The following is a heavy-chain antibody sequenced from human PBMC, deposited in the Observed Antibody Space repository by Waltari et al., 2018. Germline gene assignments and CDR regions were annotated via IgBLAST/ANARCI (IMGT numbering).Heavy chain of an antibody. Sequence: EVQLVESGGGLVQPGGPLLLSCPASGFISSSHLRHWVRQPPGKGLEHVSGILSDGGSTYYADSVNGRFSISRDNSKNTVYLQMSSLRAEDTAMYYCAKGPQRYLEWLLPYDFWGQGTLVTVSS. J-gene: IGHJ4*02. CDR3: AKGPQRYLEWLLPYDF. V-gene: IGHV3-64D*06. CDR2: ILSDGGST. D-gene: IGHD3-3*01. CDR1: GFISSSHL.